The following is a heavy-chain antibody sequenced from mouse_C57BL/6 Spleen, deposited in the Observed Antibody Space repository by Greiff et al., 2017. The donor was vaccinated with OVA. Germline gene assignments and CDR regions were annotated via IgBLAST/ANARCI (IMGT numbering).Heavy chain of an antibody. CDR1: GYAFSSSW. CDR2: IYPGDGDT. V-gene: IGHV1-82*01. Sequence: VMLVESGPELVKPGASVKISCKASGYAFSSSWMNWVKQRPGKGLEWIGRIYPGDGDTNYNGKFKGKATLTADKSSSTAYMQLSSLTSEDSAVYFCARGEIYDGYLYYFDYWGQGTTLTVSS. CDR3: ARGEIYDGYLYYFDY. J-gene: IGHJ2*01. D-gene: IGHD2-3*01.